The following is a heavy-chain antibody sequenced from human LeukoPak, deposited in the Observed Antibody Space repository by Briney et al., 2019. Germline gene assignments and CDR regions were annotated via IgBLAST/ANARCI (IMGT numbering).Heavy chain of an antibody. J-gene: IGHJ4*02. CDR3: ARAKRSSGSIRYFDY. V-gene: IGHV4-39*07. CDR1: GASISSGGYY. Sequence: SETLSLTCTVSGASISSGGYYWSWIRQPPGKGLEWIGEINHSGSTNYNPSLKSRVTISVDTSKNQFSLKLSSVTAADTAVYYCARAKRSSGSIRYFDYWGQGTLVTVSS. CDR2: INHSGST. D-gene: IGHD3-22*01.